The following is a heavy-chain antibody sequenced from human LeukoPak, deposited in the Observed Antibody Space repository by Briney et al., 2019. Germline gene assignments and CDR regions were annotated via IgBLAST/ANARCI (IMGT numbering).Heavy chain of an antibody. CDR2: INPNSGGT. V-gene: IGHV1-2*02. Sequence: GASVKVSCKASGYSFSDYYLHWVRQAPGQELEWKGWINPNSGGTDYAQKFQGGVTMTRDTSISTAYMELSSLRSEDTAVYYCATETRYGSGSYYYRVFDYWGQGTLVTVSS. CDR3: ATETRYGSGSYYYRVFDY. CDR1: GYSFSDYY. D-gene: IGHD3-10*01. J-gene: IGHJ4*02.